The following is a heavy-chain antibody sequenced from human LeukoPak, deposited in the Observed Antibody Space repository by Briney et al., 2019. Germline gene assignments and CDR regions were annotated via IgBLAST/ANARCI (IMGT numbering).Heavy chain of an antibody. V-gene: IGHV1-2*02. D-gene: IGHD6-19*01. J-gene: IGHJ4*02. CDR1: GYTFTSYD. Sequence: ASVKVSCKASGYTFTSYDINWVRQATGQGLEWMGWINPNSGGTNYAQKFQGRVTMTRDTSISTAYMELSRLRSDDTAVYYCARVDSSGWYLYYFDYWGQGTLVTVSS. CDR2: INPNSGGT. CDR3: ARVDSSGWYLYYFDY.